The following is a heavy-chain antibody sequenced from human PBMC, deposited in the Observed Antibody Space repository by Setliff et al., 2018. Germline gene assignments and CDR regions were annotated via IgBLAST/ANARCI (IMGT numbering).Heavy chain of an antibody. D-gene: IGHD3-16*01. CDR3: ARAAARAEYSDTSAYLPFDF. V-gene: IGHV1-8*02. J-gene: IGHJ4*02. CDR2: MNPNSGNT. CDR1: GYTFTSYD. Sequence: ASVKVSCKASGYTFTSYDINWVRQATGQGLEWMGWMNPNSGNTGYAQKFQGRVTMTRNTSISTAYIELSSLRSEDTAVYFCARAAARAEYSDTSAYLPFDFWGLGTLVTVSS.